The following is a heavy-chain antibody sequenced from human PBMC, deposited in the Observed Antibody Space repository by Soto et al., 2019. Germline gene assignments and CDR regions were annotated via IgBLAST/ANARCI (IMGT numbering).Heavy chain of an antibody. D-gene: IGHD4-17*01. CDR3: ARGYPYGDFCFTAFDN. CDR2: IIPKFGTA. Sequence: QVHLVQSGAEVKKPGSSVKVSCKTSGGTFSRYAISWVRQAPGQGLEWMGGIIPKFGTAKYAKRFQDKVTFTADESTSTAYMELSSLKFEDTAMYFCARGYPYGDFCFTAFDNWGQGTLVAVSA. CDR1: GGTFSRYA. J-gene: IGHJ4*02. V-gene: IGHV1-69*01.